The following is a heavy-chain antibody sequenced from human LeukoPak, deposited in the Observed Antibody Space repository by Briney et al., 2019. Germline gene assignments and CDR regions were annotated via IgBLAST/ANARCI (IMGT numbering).Heavy chain of an antibody. D-gene: IGHD2-2*01. J-gene: IGHJ4*02. CDR2: INPNRGGT. V-gene: IGHV1-2*02. CDR3: ARIYCSSTNCYFFDY. CDR1: GYSFTHYY. Sequence: ASVKVSCKASGYSFTHYYIKWARQAPGQGLEWMGWINPNRGGTNYAQKFQGRVTMTRDTSISTAYMELSRLRSDDTAVYYCARIYCSSTNCYFFDYWGQGTLVTVSS.